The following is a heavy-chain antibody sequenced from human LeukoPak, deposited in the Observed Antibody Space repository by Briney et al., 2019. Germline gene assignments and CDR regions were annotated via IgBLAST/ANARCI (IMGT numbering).Heavy chain of an antibody. CDR3: ARGELELGLDYYYYGMDV. CDR1: GFTFSSYG. J-gene: IGHJ6*02. Sequence: GRSLRLSCAASGFTFSSYGMHWVRQAPGKGLEWVAVIWYDGSNKYYADSVKGRFTISRDNSKNTLYLQMNSLRAEGTAVYYCARGELELGLDYYYYGMDVWGQGTTVTVSS. V-gene: IGHV3-33*01. D-gene: IGHD1-7*01. CDR2: IWYDGSNK.